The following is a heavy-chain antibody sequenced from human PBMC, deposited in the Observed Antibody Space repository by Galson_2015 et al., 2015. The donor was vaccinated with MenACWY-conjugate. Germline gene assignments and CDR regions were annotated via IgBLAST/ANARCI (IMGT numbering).Heavy chain of an antibody. D-gene: IGHD3-22*01. CDR1: GFTFSFHW. Sequence: SLRLSCAASGFTFSFHWMSWVRQAPGKGLEWVANIKQDGSEKYYVDSVKGRFIISKDITKNSLYLQMNSLRGEDTAVYYCARNLAGQSGGYRWFVSWGQGTLVTVSS. CDR3: ARNLAGQSGGYRWFVS. CDR2: IKQDGSEK. J-gene: IGHJ5*01. V-gene: IGHV3-7*03.